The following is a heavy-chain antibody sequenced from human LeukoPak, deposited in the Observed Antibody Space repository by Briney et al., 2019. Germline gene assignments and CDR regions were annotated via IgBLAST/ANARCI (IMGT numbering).Heavy chain of an antibody. CDR3: ARDMLGYFDS. CDR1: GFSFTNFE. CDR2: VSSSGTTT. J-gene: IGHJ4*02. D-gene: IGHD2-15*01. V-gene: IGHV3-48*03. Sequence: PGGSLRLSCAASGFSFTNFEMNWVRQAAGKGLEWVAYVSSSGTTTYYADSVKGRFTISRDNAKNSLYLQMNSLRAEDTAVYYCARDMLGYFDSWGQGTLVTVSS.